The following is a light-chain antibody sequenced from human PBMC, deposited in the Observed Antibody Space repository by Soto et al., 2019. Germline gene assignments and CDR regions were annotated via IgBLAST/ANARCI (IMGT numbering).Light chain of an antibody. CDR1: QTISSSW. V-gene: IGKV1-5*03. CDR2: KAS. Sequence: IHRTRAPSTLCVALGDSGTIAYRASQTISSSWLAWYQQKPGKAPKVLIYKASTLESGVPSRFSGSGSGTEFTLTISSLQPDDAATYYCQQYNTYWTFGQGTKVDI. CDR3: QQYNTYWT. J-gene: IGKJ1*01.